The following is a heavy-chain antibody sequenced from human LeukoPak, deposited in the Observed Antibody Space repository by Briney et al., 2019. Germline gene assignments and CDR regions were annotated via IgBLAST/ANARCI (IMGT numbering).Heavy chain of an antibody. CDR1: GDSFSSVTDY. V-gene: IGHV4-61*05. CDR3: ASRIWAGSDAFDI. J-gene: IGHJ3*02. D-gene: IGHD2/OR15-2a*01. CDR2: IYHSGST. Sequence: SETLSLTCTVSGDSFSSVTDYWAWIRQPPGKGLEWIGEIYHSGSTNYNPSLKSRVTISVDKSKNQFSLKLSSVTAADTAVYYCASRIWAGSDAFDIWGQGTMVTVSS.